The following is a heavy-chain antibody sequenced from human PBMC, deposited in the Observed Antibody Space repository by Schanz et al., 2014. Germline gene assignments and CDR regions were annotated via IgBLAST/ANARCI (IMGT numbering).Heavy chain of an antibody. CDR1: GFSFSSYA. CDR2: MNEGHSTI. J-gene: IGHJ4*02. V-gene: IGHV3-23*01. Sequence: EVQLLESGGGLVQPGGSLRLSCAASGFSFSSYAMGWVRQARGKGLEWVSAMNEGHSTIYYADSVRGRFTISRDNAENTLCLQMNSLRAEDTAVYYCARKVVATIGGYYDNWGQGTLVIVSS. D-gene: IGHD5-12*01. CDR3: ARKVVATIGGYYDN.